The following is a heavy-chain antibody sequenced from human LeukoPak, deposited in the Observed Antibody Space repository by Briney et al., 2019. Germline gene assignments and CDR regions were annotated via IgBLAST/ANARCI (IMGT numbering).Heavy chain of an antibody. J-gene: IGHJ4*02. D-gene: IGHD3-9*01. CDR2: IYTSGST. Sequence: SETLSLTCTVSGGSISSYCWSWIRQPAGKGLEWIGRIYTSGSTNYNPSLKSRVTMSVDTSKNQFSLKLSSVTAADTAVYYCARGITYYDILTGFDYWGQGTLVTVSS. V-gene: IGHV4-4*07. CDR3: ARGITYYDILTGFDY. CDR1: GGSISSYC.